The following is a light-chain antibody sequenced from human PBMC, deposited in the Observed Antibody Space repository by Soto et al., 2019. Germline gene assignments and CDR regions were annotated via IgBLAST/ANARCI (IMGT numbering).Light chain of an antibody. J-gene: IGLJ1*01. CDR1: SSNIGSNP. Sequence: QPVLTQPPSASGTPGQRVTISCSGSSSNIGSNPVNWYRQQLPGTAPKLLIHTNNQRPSGVPDRFSGSKSGTSASLAISGLQSEDEADYYCATWDDSLSGYVFGTGTKVTVL. CDR3: ATWDDSLSGYV. V-gene: IGLV1-44*01. CDR2: TNN.